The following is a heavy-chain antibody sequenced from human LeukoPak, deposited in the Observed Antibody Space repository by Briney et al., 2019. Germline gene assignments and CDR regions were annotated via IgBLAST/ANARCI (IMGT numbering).Heavy chain of an antibody. D-gene: IGHD2-15*01. CDR2: ISYDGSNK. V-gene: IGHV3-30*09. CDR3: ASSPRGCSGGSCYSSYYYGMDV. CDR1: GFTFSSYA. J-gene: IGHJ6*02. Sequence: GGSLRLSCAASGFTFSSYAMHWVRQAPGKGLEWVAVISYDGSNKYYADSVKGRFAISRDNSKNTLYLQMNSLRAEDTAVYYCASSPRGCSGGSCYSSYYYGMDVWGQGTTVTVSS.